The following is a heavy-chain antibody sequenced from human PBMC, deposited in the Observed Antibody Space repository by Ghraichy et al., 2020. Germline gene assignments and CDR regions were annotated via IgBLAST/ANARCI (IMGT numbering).Heavy chain of an antibody. V-gene: IGHV4-59*01. CDR2: IYYSGST. Sequence: SETLSLTCTVSGGSISSYYWSWIRQPPGKGLEWIGYIYYSGSTNYNPSLKSRVTISVDTSKNQFSLKLSSVTAADTAVYYCASRAGGSYGGSWFDPWGQGTLVTVSS. CDR1: GGSISSYY. J-gene: IGHJ5*02. CDR3: ASRAGGSYGGSWFDP. D-gene: IGHD1-26*01.